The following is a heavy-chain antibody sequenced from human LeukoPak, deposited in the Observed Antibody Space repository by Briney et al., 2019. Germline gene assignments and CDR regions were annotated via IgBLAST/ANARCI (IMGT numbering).Heavy chain of an antibody. J-gene: IGHJ4*02. V-gene: IGHV3-23*01. CDR1: GFTFSTYY. D-gene: IGHD5-24*01. CDR3: ARDDGYNFFDY. CDR2: ISGSGGST. Sequence: PGGSLSLSCAASGFTFSTYYLTWVRQAPGKGLEWVSGISGSGGSTFYADSAKGRFTISRDNAKNTLYLQMNSLRAEDTAVYYCARDDGYNFFDYWGQGTLVSVSS.